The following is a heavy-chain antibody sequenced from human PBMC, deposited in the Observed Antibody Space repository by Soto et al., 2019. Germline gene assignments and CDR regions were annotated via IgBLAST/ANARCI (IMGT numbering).Heavy chain of an antibody. Sequence: PSETLSLTCTVSGGSIISSSYYWGWIRQPPGKGLEWIGSIYYSGSTYYNPSLKSRVTISVDTSKNQFSLKLSSVTAADTAVYYCARHVPGGYYPAFDIWGQGTMVTVSS. J-gene: IGHJ3*02. D-gene: IGHD3-3*01. CDR3: ARHVPGGYYPAFDI. CDR2: IYYSGST. V-gene: IGHV4-39*01. CDR1: GGSIISSSYY.